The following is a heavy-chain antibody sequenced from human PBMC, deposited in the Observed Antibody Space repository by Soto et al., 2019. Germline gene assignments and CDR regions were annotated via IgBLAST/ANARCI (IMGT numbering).Heavy chain of an antibody. J-gene: IGHJ4*02. CDR1: GFTFSSYS. V-gene: IGHV3-48*02. D-gene: IGHD3-3*01. Sequence: GSLRLSCAASGFTFSSYSMNWVRQAPGKGLEWVSYISSSSSTIYYAGSVKGRFAISRDNAKNSLYLQMNSLRDEDTAVYYCAKGVWSATSRPYYLDYWGQGTLVTVSS. CDR3: AKGVWSATSRPYYLDY. CDR2: ISSSSSTI.